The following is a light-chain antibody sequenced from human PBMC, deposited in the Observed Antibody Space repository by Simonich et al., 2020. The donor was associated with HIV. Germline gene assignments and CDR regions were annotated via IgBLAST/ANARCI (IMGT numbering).Light chain of an antibody. CDR2: DAS. CDR3: QQYNNWPRT. Sequence: EMVMTQSPATLSLSPGERATLSCRASQSVSSNLAWYQQKPGQAPTLLIYDASTRATGIPARFSGSGSGTEFTLTINRMQSEDFAVYYGQQYNNWPRTFGLGTKVEMK. CDR1: QSVSSN. V-gene: IGKV3-15*01. J-gene: IGKJ1*01.